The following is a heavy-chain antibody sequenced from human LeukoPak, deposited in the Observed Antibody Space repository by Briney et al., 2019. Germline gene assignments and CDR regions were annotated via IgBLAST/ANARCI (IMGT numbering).Heavy chain of an antibody. CDR3: AKDRSSGWHYFDY. V-gene: IGHV3-23*01. Sequence: GGSLGFSCAASGFTFSSYAMSWVRQAPGKGLEWVSAISGSGGSTYYADSVKGRFTISRDNSKNTLYLQMTSLRAGDTAVYYCAKDRSSGWHYFDYWGQGTLVTVSS. CDR2: ISGSGGST. CDR1: GFTFSSYA. D-gene: IGHD6-19*01. J-gene: IGHJ4*02.